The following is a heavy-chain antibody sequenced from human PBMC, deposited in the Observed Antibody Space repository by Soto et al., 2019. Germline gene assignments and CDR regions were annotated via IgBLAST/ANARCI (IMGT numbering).Heavy chain of an antibody. CDR1: GGTFRSDA. V-gene: IGHV1-69*13. D-gene: IGHD2-2*01. J-gene: IGHJ6*02. CDR2: IIPMFGTA. Sequence: SVKVSCKASGGTFRSDAISWVRQAPGQGLEWMGGIIPMFGTAIYAQKFQGRVTITADESTSTAYMELSSLRSEDTAVYYCARDIVLVPAAPYYYYGMDVWGQGTTVTVSS. CDR3: ARDIVLVPAAPYYYYGMDV.